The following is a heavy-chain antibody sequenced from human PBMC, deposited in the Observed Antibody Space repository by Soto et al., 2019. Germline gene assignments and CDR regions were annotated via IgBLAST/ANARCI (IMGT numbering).Heavy chain of an antibody. V-gene: IGHV4-59*08. Sequence: QVQLQESGPGLVKPSETLSLTCTVSGGSINPYYWGWIRQPPGKGLEWIGNIYYSGTTNYHPSLKSRVTISLDTSKNQFSMKLSSVTAADTAVYYCARLGGYYQAFDSWCQGTLVTVSS. CDR3: ARLGGYYQAFDS. D-gene: IGHD3-22*01. CDR2: IYYSGTT. J-gene: IGHJ4*02. CDR1: GGSINPYY.